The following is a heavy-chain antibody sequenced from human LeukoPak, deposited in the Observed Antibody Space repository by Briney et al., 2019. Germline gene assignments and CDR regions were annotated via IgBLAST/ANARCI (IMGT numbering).Heavy chain of an antibody. CDR3: ARGPVGSGWVINWFDP. J-gene: IGHJ5*02. CDR1: GYSISSGYY. Sequence: SETLSLTCAVSGYSISSGYYWGWIRQPPGKGLEWIGNFYHSGSTYYNPSLKSRVTISVDTSKNQFSLKLSSVTAADTAVYYCARGPVGSGWVINWFDPWGRGTLATVSS. V-gene: IGHV4-38-2*01. CDR2: FYHSGST. D-gene: IGHD6-19*01.